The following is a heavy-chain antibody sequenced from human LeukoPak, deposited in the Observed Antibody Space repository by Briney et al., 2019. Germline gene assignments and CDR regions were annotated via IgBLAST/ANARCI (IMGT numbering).Heavy chain of an antibody. Sequence: PGGSLRLSCAASGFTFSSYSMNWVRQAPGKGLEWVSYISSRSSTIYYADSVKGRFTISRDNATNSLYLQMNSLRAEDTAVYYCAREAPALYYFDYWGQGTLVTVSS. CDR1: GFTFSSYS. J-gene: IGHJ4*02. CDR2: ISSRSSTI. V-gene: IGHV3-48*04. D-gene: IGHD2/OR15-2a*01. CDR3: AREAPALYYFDY.